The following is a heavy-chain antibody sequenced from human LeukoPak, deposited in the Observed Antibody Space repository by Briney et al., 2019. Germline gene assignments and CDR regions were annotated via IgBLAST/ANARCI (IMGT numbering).Heavy chain of an antibody. V-gene: IGHV4-59*08. CDR2: IYYSGST. D-gene: IGHD5-24*01. J-gene: IGHJ4*02. CDR3: ARLGSGDGYNFDY. CDR1: GGSISSYY. Sequence: PSETLSLTCTVSGGSISSYYWSWIRQPPGKGLEWIGYIYYSGSTNYNPSLKSRVTISVDTSENQFSLKLSSVTAADTAVYYCARLGSGDGYNFDYWGQGTLVTVSS.